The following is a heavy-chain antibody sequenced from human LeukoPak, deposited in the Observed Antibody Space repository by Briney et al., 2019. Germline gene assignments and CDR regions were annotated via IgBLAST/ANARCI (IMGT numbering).Heavy chain of an antibody. CDR3: AHSEYSRDCYCSDH. Sequence: SGPTLVNPTQTLTLTCTFSGFSLSTNGVGVGWIRQPPGKALEWLGIFYWDDDKRYSPSLKSRLTITKDTSKNQVVLTMSNMDPVDTGTYYCAHSEYSRDCYCSDHWGQGTLVTVSS. V-gene: IGHV2-5*02. J-gene: IGHJ4*02. D-gene: IGHD6-6*01. CDR2: FYWDDDK. CDR1: GFSLSTNGVG.